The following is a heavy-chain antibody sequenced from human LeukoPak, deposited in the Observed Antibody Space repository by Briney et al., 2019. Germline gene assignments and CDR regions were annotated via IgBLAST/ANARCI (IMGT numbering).Heavy chain of an antibody. CDR1: GDSISSGSYY. J-gene: IGHJ6*04. V-gene: IGHV4-61*02. Sequence: PSETLSLTCTVSGDSISSGSYYWSWIRQPAGKGLEWIGRISTSGTTNYNPSFKSRVTISVDTSKNQFSLKLSSVTAADTAVYYCAREIWFGEPPTFEDVWGKGTTVTVSS. CDR2: ISTSGTT. D-gene: IGHD3-10*01. CDR3: AREIWFGEPPTFEDV.